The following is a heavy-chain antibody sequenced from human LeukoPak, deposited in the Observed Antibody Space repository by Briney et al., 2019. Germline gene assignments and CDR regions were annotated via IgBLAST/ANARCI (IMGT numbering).Heavy chain of an antibody. CDR3: AKEEQWLVGYYFDY. J-gene: IGHJ4*02. CDR2: ISGSGGST. V-gene: IGHV3-23*01. D-gene: IGHD6-19*01. Sequence: PGGALRLSCVASRFTLSSYAMSWVRQAPGKGREWVSAISGSGGSTYYADSVKGRFTISRDNSKNTLYLQMNSLRAEDTAVYYCAKEEQWLVGYYFDYWGQGTLVTVYS. CDR1: RFTLSSYA.